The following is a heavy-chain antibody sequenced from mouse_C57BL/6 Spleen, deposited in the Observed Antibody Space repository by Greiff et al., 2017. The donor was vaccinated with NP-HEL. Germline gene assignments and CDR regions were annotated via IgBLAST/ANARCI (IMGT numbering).Heavy chain of an antibody. CDR2: ISNLAYSI. J-gene: IGHJ4*01. Sequence: EVQLVESGGGLVQPGGSLKLSCAASGFTFSDYGMAWVRQAPRKGPEWVAFISNLAYSIYYADTVTGRFTISRENAKNTLYLEMSSLRSEDTAMYYCARRLTGTGAMDYWGQGTSVTVSS. CDR3: ARRLTGTGAMDY. CDR1: GFTFSDYG. D-gene: IGHD4-1*01. V-gene: IGHV5-15*01.